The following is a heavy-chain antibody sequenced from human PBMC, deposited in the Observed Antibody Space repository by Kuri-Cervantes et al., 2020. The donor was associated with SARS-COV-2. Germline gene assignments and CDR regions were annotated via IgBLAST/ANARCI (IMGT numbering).Heavy chain of an antibody. V-gene: IGHV3-66*01. CDR1: GFTVSSNY. CDR3: ARDASDSTSCQDY. J-gene: IGHJ4*02. Sequence: GGSLRLSCAASGFTVSSNYMSWVRQAPGKGLEWVSVIYSGGSTYYADSVKGRLTISRDNSKNTLYLQMNSLRAEDTAVYYCARDASDSTSCQDYWGQGTLVTVSS. CDR2: IYSGGST. D-gene: IGHD2-2*01.